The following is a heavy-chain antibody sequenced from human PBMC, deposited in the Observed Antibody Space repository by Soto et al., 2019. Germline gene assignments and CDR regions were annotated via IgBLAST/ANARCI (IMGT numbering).Heavy chain of an antibody. D-gene: IGHD3-10*01. CDR3: AGGMTTRGWAV. CDR2: MNPNSGNT. J-gene: IGHJ6*02. CDR1: GYTFTSYD. Sequence: QVQLVQSGAEVKKPGASVKVSCKASGYTFTSYDINWVRQATGQGHEWMGWMNPNSGNTGYAQKFQGRVTMTRNTSIPTADMELCCLRAADQDVSSSAGGMTTRGWAVWGHGTTVTVSS. V-gene: IGHV1-8*01.